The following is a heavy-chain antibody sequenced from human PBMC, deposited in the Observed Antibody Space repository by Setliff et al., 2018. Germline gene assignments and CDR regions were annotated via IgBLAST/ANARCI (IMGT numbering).Heavy chain of an antibody. CDR1: GFTLSSYT. CDR3: ARDPRYGLGSYSGSIKYGVDV. Sequence: GGSLRLSCAASGFTLSSYTMNWVRQAPAKGLEWVSCISSISHYIYYADSVKGRFTISRDNAKNSLYLQMNSLRAEDTAVYYCARDPRYGLGSYSGSIKYGVDVWGQGTTVTVSS. V-gene: IGHV3-21*06. CDR2: ISSISHYI. D-gene: IGHD3-10*01. J-gene: IGHJ6*02.